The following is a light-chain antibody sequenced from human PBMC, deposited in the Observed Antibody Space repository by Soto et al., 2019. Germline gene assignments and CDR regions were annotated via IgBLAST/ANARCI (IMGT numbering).Light chain of an antibody. CDR1: QSISSY. Sequence: DIQMTQSPSSLSASVGDRVTITCRSSQSISSYLNWYQQKPGKAPKLLIYAASSLLSGVPARFSGSESGTYFSLTISSLQPEDFATYECQQSYITPPWTFGQRTNVEIK. CDR3: QQSYITPPWT. CDR2: AAS. V-gene: IGKV1-39*01. J-gene: IGKJ1*01.